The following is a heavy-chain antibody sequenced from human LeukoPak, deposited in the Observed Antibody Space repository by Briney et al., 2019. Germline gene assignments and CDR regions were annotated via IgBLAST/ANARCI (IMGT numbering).Heavy chain of an antibody. CDR2: VNHSGSP. CDR1: VGSFRASS. D-gene: IGHD2-2*01. J-gene: IGHJ6*03. CDR3: ARGVKGGSRVAPAATLGRLYQYFYMDV. Sequence: PSETLSLTCAVSVGSFRASSWSWIRQPPGRGLEWIGEVNHSGSPNYTLPLRRPVTISVDTTNHLSSLKLASVTAADTAVYYWARGVKGGSRVAPAATLGRLYQYFYMDVWGKGTTVTVSS. V-gene: IGHV4-34*01.